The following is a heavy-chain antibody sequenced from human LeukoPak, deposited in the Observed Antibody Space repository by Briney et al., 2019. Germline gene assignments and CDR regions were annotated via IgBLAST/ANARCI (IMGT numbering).Heavy chain of an antibody. CDR1: GYTFTGYY. D-gene: IGHD3-22*01. V-gene: IGHV1-2*02. CDR3: ARKWIFSSGYYYFDY. CDR2: INPNSGGT. J-gene: IGHJ4*02. Sequence: ASVKVSCKASGYTFTGYYMHWVRQAPGQGLEWMGWINPNSGGTNYAQKFQGRVTMTRDTSISTAYMELSRLTSDDTAVYYCARKWIFSSGYYYFDYWGQGTLVTVSS.